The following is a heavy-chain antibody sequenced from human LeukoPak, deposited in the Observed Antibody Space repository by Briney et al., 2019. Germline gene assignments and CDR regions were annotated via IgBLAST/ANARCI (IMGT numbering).Heavy chain of an antibody. V-gene: IGHV4-30-4*08. J-gene: IGHJ4*02. D-gene: IGHD2-15*01. CDR1: GGSISSGDYC. CDR2: IYYSGST. CDR3: ARVGYCSGGSCYDY. Sequence: KTSQTLSLTCTVSGGSISSGDYCWSWIRQPPGKGLEWIGYIYYSGSTYYNPSLKSRVTISVDTSKNQFPLKLSSVTAADTAVYYCARVGYCSGGSCYDYWGQGTLVTVSS.